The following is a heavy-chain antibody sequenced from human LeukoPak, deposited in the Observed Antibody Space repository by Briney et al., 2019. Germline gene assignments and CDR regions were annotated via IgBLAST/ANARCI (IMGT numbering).Heavy chain of an antibody. D-gene: IGHD1-26*01. J-gene: IGHJ4*02. Sequence: GRSLRLSCAASGFTFSSYGMHWVRQAPGKGLEWVAVISYDGSNKYYADSVKGRFTISRDNSKNTLYLQMNSLRAEDTAVYYCAKHLEVGATRGALDYWGQGTLVTASS. CDR3: AKHLEVGATRGALDY. CDR2: ISYDGSNK. CDR1: GFTFSSYG. V-gene: IGHV3-30*18.